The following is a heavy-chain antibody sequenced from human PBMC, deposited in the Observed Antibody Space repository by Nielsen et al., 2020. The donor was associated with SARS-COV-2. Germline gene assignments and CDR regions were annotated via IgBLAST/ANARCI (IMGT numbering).Heavy chain of an antibody. J-gene: IGHJ6*03. V-gene: IGHV1-2*06. Sequence: ASVKVSCKASGYTFTGYYMHWVRQAPGQGLEWMGRINPNSGGTNYAQKFQGRVTMTRDTSISTAYMELSRLRSDDTAVYFCARDRSDCSSTSCQGPYYYYYWDVWGKGTTVTVSS. D-gene: IGHD2-2*01. CDR1: GYTFTGYY. CDR3: ARDRSDCSSTSCQGPYYYYYWDV. CDR2: INPNSGGT.